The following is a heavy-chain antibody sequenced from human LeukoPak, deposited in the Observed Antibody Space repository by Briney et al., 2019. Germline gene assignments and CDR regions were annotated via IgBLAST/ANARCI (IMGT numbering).Heavy chain of an antibody. CDR1: GFTVSSNY. J-gene: IGHJ4*02. CDR3: YPDYYGSGSYAFGR. D-gene: IGHD3-10*01. V-gene: IGHV4-59*05. Sequence: AGSLRLSCAASGFTVSSNYMSWVRQAPGKGLEWFGSIYYSGSTYYNPSLKSRVTISLDTSKNQFTRKLSSVTAADTGVYYCYPDYYGSGSYAFGRWGQGTLVTVSS. CDR2: IYYSGST.